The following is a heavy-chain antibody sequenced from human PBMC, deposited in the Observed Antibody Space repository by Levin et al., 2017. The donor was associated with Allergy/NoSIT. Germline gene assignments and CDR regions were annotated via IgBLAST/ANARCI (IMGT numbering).Heavy chain of an antibody. J-gene: IGHJ4*02. CDR1: GGSISSSTYY. CDR2: IYDSDNT. V-gene: IGHV4-39*01. CDR3: ARQIGYRAAGGTQTGRYYFDY. D-gene: IGHD6-13*01. Sequence: PSETLSLTCTVSGGSISSSTYYWGWIRQPPGKGLEWIGSIYDSDNTYYNPSLKSRATISVDTSNTQFSLKLSSVTAAGTAVYYCARQIGYRAAGGTQTGRYYFDYWGQGTLVTVSS.